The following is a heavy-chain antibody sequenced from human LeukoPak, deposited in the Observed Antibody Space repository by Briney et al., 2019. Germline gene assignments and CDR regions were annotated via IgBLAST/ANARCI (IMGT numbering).Heavy chain of an antibody. D-gene: IGHD2-15*01. CDR2: INSDGSST. V-gene: IGHV3-74*01. CDR3: ARDSFNSNTYYYYGMDV. CDR1: GFTFSSYW. J-gene: IGHJ6*02. Sequence: GGSLRLSCAASGFTFSSYWMHWVRQAPGKGLVWVSRINSDGSSTSYADSVKGRFTISRDNAKNTLYLQMNSLRAEDTAVYYCARDSFNSNTYYYYGMDVWGQGTTVTVSS.